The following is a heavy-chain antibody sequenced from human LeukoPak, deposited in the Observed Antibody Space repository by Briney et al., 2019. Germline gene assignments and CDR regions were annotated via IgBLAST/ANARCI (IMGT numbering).Heavy chain of an antibody. V-gene: IGHV4-59*08. D-gene: IGHD2-21*02. CDR2: IYYSGST. Sequence: PSETLSLTCTVSGGSISSYYWSWIRQPPGKGLEWIGYIYYSGSTNYNPSLKSRVTISVDTSKNQFSLKLSSVTAADTAVYYCATHPYCGGDCYGDYWGQGTLVTVSS. CDR1: GGSISSYY. J-gene: IGHJ4*02. CDR3: ATHPYCGGDCYGDY.